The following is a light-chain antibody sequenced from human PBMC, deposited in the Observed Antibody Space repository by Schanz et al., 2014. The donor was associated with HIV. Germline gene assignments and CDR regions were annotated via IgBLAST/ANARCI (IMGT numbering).Light chain of an antibody. CDR3: QQRSNWPPIT. V-gene: IGKV3-11*01. Sequence: EIVLTQSPVTLSLSPGERATLSCRASQSVSSDLGWYQQKPGQAPRLLIYDASNRATGIPARFSGSGSGTDFTLTISSLEPEDFAVYYCQQRSNWPPITFGQGTRLEIK. J-gene: IGKJ5*01. CDR2: DAS. CDR1: QSVSSD.